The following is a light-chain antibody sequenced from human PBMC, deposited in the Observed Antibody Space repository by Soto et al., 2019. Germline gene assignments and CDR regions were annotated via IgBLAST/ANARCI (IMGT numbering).Light chain of an antibody. CDR3: SSYRSSTTPGVV. Sequence: QSALTQPGSVSGSPGQSITISCTGTSSDVGGYKYVSWYQQHPGKAPKLMIYDVTNRPSGVSSRFSGSKSANTASLTISGLQAEDEADYYCSSYRSSTTPGVVFGGGTKLTVL. V-gene: IGLV2-14*01. CDR2: DVT. J-gene: IGLJ2*01. CDR1: SSDVGGYKY.